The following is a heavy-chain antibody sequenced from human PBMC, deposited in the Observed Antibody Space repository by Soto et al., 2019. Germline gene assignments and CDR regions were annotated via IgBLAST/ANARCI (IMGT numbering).Heavy chain of an antibody. V-gene: IGHV5-51*01. J-gene: IGHJ3*01. Sequence: GESLKISCKGSGYSFTSYWIAWVRQMPGKGLEWMGIIYPGDSDTRYSPSFQGQVTISADKSISTAYLQWSSLKAADTAIYYCARAYDGSAFDLWGQGTLVTVSS. D-gene: IGHD3-22*01. CDR3: ARAYDGSAFDL. CDR2: IYPGDSDT. CDR1: GYSFTSYW.